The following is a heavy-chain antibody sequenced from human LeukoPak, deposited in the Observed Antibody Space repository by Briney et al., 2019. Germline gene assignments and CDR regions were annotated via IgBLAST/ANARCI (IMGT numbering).Heavy chain of an antibody. CDR2: IYCSGST. CDR3: ARPGYYYDSSGYHYRDY. Sequence: SETLSLTCTVSGGSISSSSYYWGWIRQPPGKGLEWIGSIYCSGSTYYNPSLKSRVTISVDTSKNQFSLKLSSVTAADTAVYYCARPGYYYDSSGYHYRDYWGQGTLVTVSS. CDR1: GGSISSSSYY. V-gene: IGHV4-39*01. D-gene: IGHD3-22*01. J-gene: IGHJ4*02.